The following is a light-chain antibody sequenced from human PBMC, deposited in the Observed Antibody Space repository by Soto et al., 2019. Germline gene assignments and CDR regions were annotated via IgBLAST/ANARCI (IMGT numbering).Light chain of an antibody. Sequence: QSVLTQPPPVSGAPGQRVTISCTGSSSNIGAGYDVHWYQQLPGTAPKLLIYGNSNRPSGVPDRFSGSKSGTSASLAITGLQAENEADYYCQSYDSSLSGSDVFGTGTKSPS. CDR2: GNS. CDR3: QSYDSSLSGSDV. V-gene: IGLV1-40*01. J-gene: IGLJ1*01. CDR1: SSNIGAGYD.